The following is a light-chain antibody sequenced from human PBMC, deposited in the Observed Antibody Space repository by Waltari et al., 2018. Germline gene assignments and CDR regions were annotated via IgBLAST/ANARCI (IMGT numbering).Light chain of an antibody. Sequence: EIVFTQSPGTLSLSPGERATLSCRASQSVSSSYLAWYQQKPGQAPRLLIYGASSRATGIPDRFSGSGSGTDFTLTISRLEPEDFAVYYCQQYGSSPWVTFGGGTKVEIK. CDR2: GAS. J-gene: IGKJ4*01. CDR3: QQYGSSPWVT. CDR1: QSVSSSY. V-gene: IGKV3-20*01.